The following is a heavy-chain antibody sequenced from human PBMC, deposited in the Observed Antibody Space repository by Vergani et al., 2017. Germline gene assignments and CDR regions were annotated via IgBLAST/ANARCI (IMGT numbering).Heavy chain of an antibody. V-gene: IGHV7-4-1*02. CDR3: ARVEVVGVPAAISIYYYYGMDV. D-gene: IGHD2-2*02. Sequence: QVQLVQSGAEVKKPGSSVKVSCKASGYTFTSYAMHWVRQAPGQRLEWMGWINTNTGNPTDAQGFTGRFVFYLDTSVSTAYLQSSSLKAEDTAVYYCARVEVVGVPAAISIYYYYGMDVWGQGTTVTVSS. CDR2: INTNTGNP. CDR1: GYTFTSYA. J-gene: IGHJ6*02.